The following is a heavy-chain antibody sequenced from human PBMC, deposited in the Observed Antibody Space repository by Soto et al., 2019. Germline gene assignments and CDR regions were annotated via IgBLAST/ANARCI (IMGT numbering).Heavy chain of an antibody. J-gene: IGHJ4*03. CDR1: GDSVSSISHY. CDR3: AKDTIRLGFCSGGTCYSDS. D-gene: IGHD2-15*01. Sequence: QLQLRESGPGLVKPSETLSLTCSVSGDSVSSISHYWAWIRLSPGKGLEWIGSIYYTGHTYYNPSPRSRVTLSLDTSKNQFSLKLRSVTAADTAVYYCAKDTIRLGFCSGGTCYSDSWGQGTLVTVSS. CDR2: IYYTGHT. V-gene: IGHV4-39*02.